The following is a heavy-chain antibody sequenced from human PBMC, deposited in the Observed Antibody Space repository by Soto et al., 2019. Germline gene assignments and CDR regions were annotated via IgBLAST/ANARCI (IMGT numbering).Heavy chain of an antibody. V-gene: IGHV4-39*01. CDR2: IYYSGST. CDR3: ARRPEAFDI. Sequence: PSETLSLTCTVSGGSISSSSYYWGWIRQPPGKGLEWIGSIYYSGSTYYNPSLKSRVTISVDTSKNQFSLKLSSVTAADTAVYYCARRPEAFDIWGQGTMVTVS. J-gene: IGHJ3*02. CDR1: GGSISSSSYY.